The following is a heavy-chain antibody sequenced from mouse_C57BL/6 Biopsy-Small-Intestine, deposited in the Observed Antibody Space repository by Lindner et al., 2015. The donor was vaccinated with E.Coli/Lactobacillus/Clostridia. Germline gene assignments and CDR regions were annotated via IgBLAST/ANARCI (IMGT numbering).Heavy chain of an antibody. CDR2: IDPNSGAT. V-gene: IGHV1-72*04. J-gene: IGHJ4*01. Sequence: SVKVSCKASGYTFSGYYMHWVRQVAGQGLEWLGRIDPNSGATRYAQNFQGRVTLTRDTSISAVYVELSSLTSDDTAVYYCARGLTGDYDFNWFDTWGHGTLVTVSS. D-gene: IGHD2-13*01. CDR1: GYTFSGYY. CDR3: ARGLTGDYDFNWFDT.